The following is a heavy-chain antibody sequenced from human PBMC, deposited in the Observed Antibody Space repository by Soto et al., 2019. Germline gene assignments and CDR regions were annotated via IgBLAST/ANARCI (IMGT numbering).Heavy chain of an antibody. CDR3: ARIPLTNEYRHYYYMDV. Sequence: QVHLQESGPGLVQPSETLSLTCTVSGGSIGGDSWSWIRQPPGKGLEWIGSVYSSGRSNFNPSLKSRVTISIDTSESQFSLRLTSVTAADTAVYYCARIPLTNEYRHYYYMDVWGKGTTVTVSS. V-gene: IGHV4-59*13. CDR2: VYSSGRS. CDR1: GGSIGGDS. D-gene: IGHD3-16*02. J-gene: IGHJ6*03.